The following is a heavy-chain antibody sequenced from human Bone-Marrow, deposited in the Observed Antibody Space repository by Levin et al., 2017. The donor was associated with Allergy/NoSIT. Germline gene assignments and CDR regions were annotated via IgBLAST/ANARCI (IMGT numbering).Heavy chain of an antibody. CDR3: AKVLTTVSSYYYYIGVDV. V-gene: IGHV3-30*18. CDR1: GFTFSSYG. Sequence: GGSLRLSCAASGFTFSSYGMYWVRQAPGKGLEWVADISYDGNSKYYRDSVKGRFTIYRDNSRNTLYLQMNSLRVEDTAVYYCAKVLTTVSSYYYYIGVDVWAKVPRSPSP. D-gene: IGHD4-17*01. J-gene: IGHJ6*02. CDR2: ISYDGNSK.